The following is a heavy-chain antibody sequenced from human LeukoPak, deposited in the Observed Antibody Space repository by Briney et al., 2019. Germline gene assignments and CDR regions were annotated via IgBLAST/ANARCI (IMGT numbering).Heavy chain of an antibody. Sequence: ASVKVSCKASGYTFTGYYMHWVRQAPGQGLEWMGWINPNSGGTNYAQKFQGRVTMTRDTSISTAYMELSRLRSDDTAVYYCARGSLSSSSLVFYMDVWGKGTTVTVSS. CDR2: INPNSGGT. CDR1: GYTFTGYY. J-gene: IGHJ6*03. D-gene: IGHD6-13*01. V-gene: IGHV1-2*02. CDR3: ARGSLSSSSLVFYMDV.